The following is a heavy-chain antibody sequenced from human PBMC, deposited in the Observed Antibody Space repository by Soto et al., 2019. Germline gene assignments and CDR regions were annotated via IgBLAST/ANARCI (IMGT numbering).Heavy chain of an antibody. V-gene: IGHV3-30*03. D-gene: IGHD1-1*01. J-gene: IGHJ6*02. Sequence: GGSLRLSCAASGFSFSSYGMEWVRLAPGKGLEWVAATTYDGGIKHYVDSVKGRFTISRDNSKNTLYLQMNSLRVEDTATYYCAGALENPYFYYGLNVWGQVTTVTASS. CDR3: AGALENPYFYYGLNV. CDR1: GFSFSSYG. CDR2: TTYDGGIK.